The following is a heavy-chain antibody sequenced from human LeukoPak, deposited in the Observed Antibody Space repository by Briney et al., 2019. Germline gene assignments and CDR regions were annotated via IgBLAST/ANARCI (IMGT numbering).Heavy chain of an antibody. Sequence: SETLSLTCTVSGGSISSSSYYWGWIRQPPGKGLEWIGSIYYSGSTFYNPSLKSRVTMSVDTSKNQFTLNLKSVTPEDTAVYYCARNLIPEQLVLNFWGQGTLVTVSS. CDR3: ARNLIPEQLVLNF. J-gene: IGHJ4*02. V-gene: IGHV4-39*06. CDR1: GGSISSSSYY. D-gene: IGHD6-13*01. CDR2: IYYSGST.